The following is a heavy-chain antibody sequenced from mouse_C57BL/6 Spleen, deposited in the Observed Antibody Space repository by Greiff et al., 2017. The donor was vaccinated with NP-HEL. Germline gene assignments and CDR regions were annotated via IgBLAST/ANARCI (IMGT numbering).Heavy chain of an antibody. J-gene: IGHJ4*01. CDR3: ARWGYSNYDECYYAMDY. CDR2: IYPGSGST. D-gene: IGHD2-5*01. CDR1: GYTFTSYW. V-gene: IGHV1-55*01. Sequence: VQLQQPGAELVKPGASVKMSCKASGYTFTSYWITWVKQRPGQGLEWIGDIYPGSGSTNYNEKFKSKATLTVDTSSSTAYMQLSSLTSDDSAVYYCARWGYSNYDECYYAMDYWGQGTSVTVSS.